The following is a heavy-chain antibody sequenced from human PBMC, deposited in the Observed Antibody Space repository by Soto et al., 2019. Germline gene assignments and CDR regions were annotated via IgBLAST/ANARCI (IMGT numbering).Heavy chain of an antibody. J-gene: IGHJ4*02. Sequence: EVQLVESGGGLVQPGGSLRLSCAASGFTVSSNYMSWVRQAPGQGLEWVSVIYSGGSTYYADSVKGRFTISRDNSKNTLYLQMNSLRAEDTAVYYCARGGGAVAGTLDYWGQGTLVTVSS. CDR1: GFTVSSNY. CDR2: IYSGGST. D-gene: IGHD6-19*01. V-gene: IGHV3-66*01. CDR3: ARGGGAVAGTLDY.